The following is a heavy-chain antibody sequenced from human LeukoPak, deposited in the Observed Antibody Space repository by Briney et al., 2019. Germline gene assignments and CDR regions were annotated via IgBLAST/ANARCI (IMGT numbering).Heavy chain of an antibody. CDR2: ISGSGGTT. Sequence: GGSLRLSCAASGFTFYSYGMSWVRQAPGKGLEWVSGISGSGGTTYYADSVKGRFTITRDNSRNTVYLQMNSLRAEDTAVYYCANDVKTLDAFDIWGRGTMVAVSS. CDR1: GFTFYSYG. V-gene: IGHV3-23*01. CDR3: ANDVKTLDAFDI. J-gene: IGHJ3*02.